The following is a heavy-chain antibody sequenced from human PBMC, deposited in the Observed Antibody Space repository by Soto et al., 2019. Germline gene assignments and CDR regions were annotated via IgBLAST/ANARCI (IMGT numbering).Heavy chain of an antibody. CDR2: GFPLFGTA. D-gene: IGHD6-13*01. CDR3: ARGGQQQLVRYYYGMDV. V-gene: IGHV1-69*06. J-gene: IGHJ6*02. Sequence: SLKVSCQASGGSLCSYAIKWVRQAPGQGLEWLGGGFPLFGTANYAQKFQGRVTITADKSTRTAYMELRSLRSEDTAVYYCARGGQQQLVRYYYGMDVWGQGTTVTVSS. CDR1: GGSLCSYA.